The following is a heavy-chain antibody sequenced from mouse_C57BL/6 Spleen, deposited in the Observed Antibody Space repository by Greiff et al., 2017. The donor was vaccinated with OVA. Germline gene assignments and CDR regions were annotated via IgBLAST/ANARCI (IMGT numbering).Heavy chain of an antibody. D-gene: IGHD1-1*01. CDR2: INPSSGYT. V-gene: IGHV1-4*01. CDR3: ASYPTTVVAYWYFGV. J-gene: IGHJ1*03. Sequence: VQLVESGAELARPGASVKMSCKASGYTFTSYTMHWVKQRPGQGLEWIGYINPSSGYTKYNQKFKDKATLTADKCSSTAYMQLSSLTSEVSAVYYGASYPTTVVAYWYFGVWGTGTTVTVAS. CDR1: GYTFTSYT.